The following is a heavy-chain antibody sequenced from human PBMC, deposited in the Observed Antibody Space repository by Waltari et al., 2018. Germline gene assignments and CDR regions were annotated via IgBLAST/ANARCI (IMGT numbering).Heavy chain of an antibody. Sequence: QLQMEESGPGLVRPSETLSLTCAVSGGSNTTITCFWGWTRQPPGKGLVWIGSFSYIGNTYYNPSLKRRVAISGDTSKNQISLLLSSVTAADTAVYYCARGLGAIYWGHGTLVTVSS. CDR2: FSYIGNT. V-gene: IGHV4-39*07. CDR3: ARGLGAIY. CDR1: GGSNTTITCF. J-gene: IGHJ4*01. D-gene: IGHD3-16*01.